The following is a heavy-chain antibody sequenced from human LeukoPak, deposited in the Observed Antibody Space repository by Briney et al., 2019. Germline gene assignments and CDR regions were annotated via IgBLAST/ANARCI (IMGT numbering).Heavy chain of an antibody. D-gene: IGHD1-26*01. V-gene: IGHV4-59*01. CDR3: ARDRRIVNYYYGMDV. CDR1: GGSISSYY. J-gene: IGHJ6*02. CDR2: IYYSGGT. Sequence: PSETLSLTCTVSGGSISSYYWSWIRQPPGKGLEWIGYIYYSGGTNYNPSLKSRVTISVDTSKNQFSLKLSSVTAADTAVYYCARDRRIVNYYYGMDVWGQGTTVTVSS.